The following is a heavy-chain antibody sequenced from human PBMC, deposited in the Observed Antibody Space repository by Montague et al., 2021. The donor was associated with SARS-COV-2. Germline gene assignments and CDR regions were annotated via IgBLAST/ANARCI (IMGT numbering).Heavy chain of an antibody. CDR3: ARGIESAGSYYYPLDV. CDR2: TYNSEST. J-gene: IGHJ6*02. CDR1: GGSMSGYN. V-gene: IGHV4-59*01. Sequence: SETLSLTCNVAGGSMSGYNWSWIRQPPGKGPQWIGPTYNSESTSYNPSLKSRVTISVDTSKKQFSLRLSSVTAADTAVYFCARGIESAGSYYYPLDVWGQGTTVTVSS.